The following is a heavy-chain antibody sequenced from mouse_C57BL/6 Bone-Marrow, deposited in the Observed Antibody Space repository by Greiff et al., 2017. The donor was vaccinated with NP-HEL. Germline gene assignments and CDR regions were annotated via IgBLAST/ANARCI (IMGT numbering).Heavy chain of an antibody. CDR1: GYTFTSYT. Sequence: VMLVESGAELARPGASVKMSCKASGYTFTSYTMHWVKQRPGQGLEWIGYINPSSGYTKYNQKFKDKATLTADKSSSTAYMQLSSLTSEDSAVYYCAKKGGYSNFFAYWGQGTLVTVSA. CDR3: AKKGGYSNFFAY. V-gene: IGHV1-4*01. D-gene: IGHD2-5*01. J-gene: IGHJ3*01. CDR2: INPSSGYT.